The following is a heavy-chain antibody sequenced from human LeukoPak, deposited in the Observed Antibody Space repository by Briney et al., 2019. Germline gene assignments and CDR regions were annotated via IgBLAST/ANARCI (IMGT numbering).Heavy chain of an antibody. V-gene: IGHV1-69*05. Sequence: ASVKVSCKASGGTFSSYAISWVRQAPGQGLEWMGGIIPIFGTANYAQKFQERVTITRDMSTSTAYMELSSLRSEDTAVYYCAASSGSMDADYWGQGTLVTVSS. D-gene: IGHD3-22*01. CDR1: GGTFSSYA. CDR3: AASSGSMDADY. CDR2: IIPIFGTA. J-gene: IGHJ4*02.